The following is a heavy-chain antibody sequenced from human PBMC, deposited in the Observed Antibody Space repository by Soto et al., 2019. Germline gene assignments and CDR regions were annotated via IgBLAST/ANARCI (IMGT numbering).Heavy chain of an antibody. V-gene: IGHV4-59*12. Sequence: SETLSLTCTVSGGSISSYYWSWIRQPPGKGLEWIGYLYYSGITNYNPSLKSRVSTSLDPSKNQFSLKLSSVTAADTAVYYCARGLNFDYWGQGTLVTVSS. CDR3: ARGLNFDY. J-gene: IGHJ4*02. CDR2: LYYSGIT. CDR1: GGSISSYY.